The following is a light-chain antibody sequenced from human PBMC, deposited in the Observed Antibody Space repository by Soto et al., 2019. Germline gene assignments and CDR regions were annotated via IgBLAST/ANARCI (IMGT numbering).Light chain of an antibody. CDR2: GAS. CDR3: QQYGRSPST. CDR1: QSVSSSY. V-gene: IGKV3-20*01. Sequence: EIVLTQSPGTLSLSPGAISTLSCRASQSVSSSYLAWYQQKPGQAPRLLSYGASSRATGIPDRFSGSGSGTDFTLTSSRLEPEDFAVYYCQQYGRSPSTFGGGTKVDIK. J-gene: IGKJ4*01.